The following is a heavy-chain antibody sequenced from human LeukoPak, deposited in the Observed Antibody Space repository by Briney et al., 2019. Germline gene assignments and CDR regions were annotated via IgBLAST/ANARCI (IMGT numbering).Heavy chain of an antibody. CDR3: ATEDGSGSYYGDDAFDM. CDR1: GFSFTNTW. Sequence: GGSLRLSCEASGFSFTNTWMGRVRQAPGKGLEWVGRVKSKADDGTTDYAAPVQGRFTISRDDSKNTLSLQMNSLKTEDTAVYYCATEDGSGSYYGDDAFDMWGQGTMVTVSS. D-gene: IGHD3-10*01. V-gene: IGHV3-15*01. CDR2: VKSKADDGTT. J-gene: IGHJ3*02.